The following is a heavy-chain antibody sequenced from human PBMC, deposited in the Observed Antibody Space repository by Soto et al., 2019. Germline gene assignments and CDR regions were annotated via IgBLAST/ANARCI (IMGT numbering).Heavy chain of an antibody. CDR3: GGGGGGGGGGGGGGGGGGGGGGG. CDR1: GFTFSSYA. V-gene: IGHV3-23*01. J-gene: IGHJ6*02. CDR2: ISGSGGST. D-gene: IGHD3-16*01. Sequence: EVQLLESGGGLVQPGGSLRLSCAASGFTFSSYAMSWVRQAPGKGLEWVSAISGSGGSTYYADSVKGRFTISRDNSKNTLDLQMHSLRAEDTAVYYLGGGGGGGGGGGGGGGGGGGGGGGGGQGTTVTVSS.